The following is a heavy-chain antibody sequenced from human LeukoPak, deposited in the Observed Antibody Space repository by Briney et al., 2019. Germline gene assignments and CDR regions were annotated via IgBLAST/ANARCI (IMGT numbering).Heavy chain of an antibody. CDR3: ARDSPIPYSSGWYAGWFDP. CDR2: IISIFGTA. Sequence: SVKVSCKASGGTFSSYAISWVRQAPGQGLEWMGGIISIFGTANYAQKFQGRVTITTDESTSTAYMELSSLRSEDTAVYYCARDSPIPYSSGWYAGWFDPWGQGTLVTVSS. J-gene: IGHJ5*02. D-gene: IGHD6-19*01. CDR1: GGTFSSYA. V-gene: IGHV1-69*05.